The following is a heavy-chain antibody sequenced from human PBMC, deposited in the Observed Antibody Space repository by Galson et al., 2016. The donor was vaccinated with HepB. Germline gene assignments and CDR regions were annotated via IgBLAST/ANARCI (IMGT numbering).Heavy chain of an antibody. J-gene: IGHJ3*02. V-gene: IGHV3-30*18. Sequence: LSCAASEFSFSYYGMHWVRQAAGKGLEWVAVISYDGSNKYYADSVKGRFTISRDNSKNTLYLQMNSLRVEDTAVYYCVKDTGAVMVADSTDAFDIWGQGTMVTVSS. CDR1: EFSFSYYG. CDR3: VKDTGAVMVADSTDAFDI. D-gene: IGHD2-15*01. CDR2: ISYDGSNK.